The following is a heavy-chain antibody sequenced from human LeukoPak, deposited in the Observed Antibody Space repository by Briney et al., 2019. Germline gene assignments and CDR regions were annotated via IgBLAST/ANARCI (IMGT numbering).Heavy chain of an antibody. CDR2: IYYSAST. CDR1: GGSFSGYY. CDR3: ARLVYYGSGSYYKTYGMDV. J-gene: IGHJ6*02. V-gene: IGHV4-59*12. Sequence: SETLSLTCAVYGGSFSGYYWSWIRQPPGKGLEWIGYIYYSASTNYNPSLKSRVTISVDTSNNQFSLILTSVTAADTAVYYCARLVYYGSGSYYKTYGMDVWGQGTTVTVSS. D-gene: IGHD3-10*01.